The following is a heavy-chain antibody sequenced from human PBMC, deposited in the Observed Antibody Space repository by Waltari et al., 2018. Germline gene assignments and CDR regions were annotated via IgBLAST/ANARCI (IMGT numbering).Heavy chain of an antibody. CDR3: ARGPSSAPDYYYYGMDV. CDR1: GGSISSYY. Sequence: QVQLQESGPGLVTPSEPLSLPCTVSGGSISSYYWSWIRQHAGKGLEWIWRIYTSGSTNYNPSLKSRVTMSVDTYKNQFSLKLSSVTAADTAVYYCARGPSSAPDYYYYGMDVWGQGTTVTVSS. V-gene: IGHV4-4*07. CDR2: IYTSGST. J-gene: IGHJ6*02.